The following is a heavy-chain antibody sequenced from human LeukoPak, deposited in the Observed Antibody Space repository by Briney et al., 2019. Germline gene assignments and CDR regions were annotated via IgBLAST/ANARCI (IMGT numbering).Heavy chain of an antibody. V-gene: IGHV3-23*01. J-gene: IGHJ3*02. CDR2: ISGSGGST. Sequence: GGSLRLSCAASGFTFSSYAMSWVRQAPGKGLEWVSAISGSGGSTYYADSVKGRFTISRDNSKNTLYLQMNSLRAEDTAVYYCAKDYDPPYCGGDCYYDAFDIWGQGTMVTVSS. D-gene: IGHD2-21*01. CDR3: AKDYDPPYCGGDCYYDAFDI. CDR1: GFTFSSYA.